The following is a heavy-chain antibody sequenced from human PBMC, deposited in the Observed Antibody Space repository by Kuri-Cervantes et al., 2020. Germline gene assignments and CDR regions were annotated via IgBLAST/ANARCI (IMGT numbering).Heavy chain of an antibody. CDR3: ARGPLDGYIPY. J-gene: IGHJ4*02. V-gene: IGHV3-9*01. Sequence: GGSLRLSCAASGFTFDDYAMHWVRQAPGKGLEWVSGISWNSGSIGYADSVKGRFTISRDNAKNSLYLQMNSLRAEDTAVYYCARGPLDGYIPYWGQGTLVTDSS. D-gene: IGHD5-24*01. CDR2: ISWNSGSI. CDR1: GFTFDDYA.